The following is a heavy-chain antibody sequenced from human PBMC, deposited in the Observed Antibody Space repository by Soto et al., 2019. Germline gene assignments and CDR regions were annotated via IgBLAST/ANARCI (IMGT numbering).Heavy chain of an antibody. CDR3: AKDRLPHTAAPSD. CDR2: ISYDGSNK. CDR1: GFTFSSYG. V-gene: IGHV3-30*18. D-gene: IGHD6-13*01. Sequence: PGGSLRLSCAASGFTFSSYGMHWVRQAPGKGLEWVAVISYDGSNKYYADSVKGRFTISRDNSKNTLYLQMNSLRAEDTAVYYCAKDRLPHTAAPSDWGQGTLVTVSS. J-gene: IGHJ4*02.